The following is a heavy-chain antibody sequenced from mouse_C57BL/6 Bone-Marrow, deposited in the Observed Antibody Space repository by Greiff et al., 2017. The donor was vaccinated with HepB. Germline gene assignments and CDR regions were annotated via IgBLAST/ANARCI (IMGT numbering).Heavy chain of an antibody. Sequence: QVQLPQSGAELMKPGASVKLSCKATGYTFTGYWIEWVKQRPGHGLEWIGEILPGSGSTNYNEKFKGKATFTADTSSNTAYMQLSSLTTEDSAIYYCARWAPKWWFLYYYAMDYWGQGTAVTVSS. CDR1: GYTFTGYW. CDR2: ILPGSGST. D-gene: IGHD1-1*02. CDR3: ARWAPKWWFLYYYAMDY. V-gene: IGHV1-9*01. J-gene: IGHJ4*01.